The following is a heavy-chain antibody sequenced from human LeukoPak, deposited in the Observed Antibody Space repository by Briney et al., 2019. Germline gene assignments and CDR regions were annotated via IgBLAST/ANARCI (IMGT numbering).Heavy chain of an antibody. CDR3: AXXXXMSPFDY. V-gene: IGHV4-59*08. D-gene: IGHD3-10*02. J-gene: IGHJ4*02. Sequence: SETLSLTCTVSGDSIGDYYWSWIRQPPGKGLEWIGYIYRSGHTHSNPSLKSRVTISVDTSKNQFSLKLSSVTAADTAVYYCAXXXXMSPFDYWGQGTLVTVSS. CDR1: GDSIGDYY. CDR2: IYRSGHT.